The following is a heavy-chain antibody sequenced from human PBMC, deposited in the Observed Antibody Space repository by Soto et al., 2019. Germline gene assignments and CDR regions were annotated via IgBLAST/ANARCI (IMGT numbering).Heavy chain of an antibody. CDR3: VAGLPLYCSGDSCPIYYYGLDV. CDR1: GFTFTSFA. Sequence: ASVKVSCKASGFTFTSFAVQWVRQARGQRLEWIGWIVVGSGSTNYAQKFQERVTITRDLSTRSAYMELSSLRSEDTAMYYCVAGLPLYCSGDSCPIYYYGLDVWGQGTTVTSP. CDR2: IVVGSGST. J-gene: IGHJ6*02. D-gene: IGHD2-15*01. V-gene: IGHV1-58*01.